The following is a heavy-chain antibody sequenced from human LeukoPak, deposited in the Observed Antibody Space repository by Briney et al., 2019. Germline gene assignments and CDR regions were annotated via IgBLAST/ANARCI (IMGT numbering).Heavy chain of an antibody. V-gene: IGHV1-58*01. Sequence: LVKVSCKASGFTFTSSAVQWVRQARGQRLEWIGWIVVGSGNTNHAQKFQERVTITRDMSTSTAYMELSSLRSEDTAVYYCAAVHYYDSSGYYGFDYWGQGTLVTVSS. J-gene: IGHJ4*02. CDR2: IVVGSGNT. D-gene: IGHD3-22*01. CDR1: GFTFTSSA. CDR3: AAVHYYDSSGYYGFDY.